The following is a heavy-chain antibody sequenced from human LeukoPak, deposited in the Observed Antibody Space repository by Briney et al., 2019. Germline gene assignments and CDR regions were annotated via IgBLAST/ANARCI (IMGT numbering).Heavy chain of an antibody. D-gene: IGHD1-26*01. CDR2: ISFDGDNK. J-gene: IGHJ4*02. CDR1: GFTFSSYA. CDR3: ARPRERGSYDAATDY. V-gene: IGHV3-30-3*01. Sequence: PGGSLRLSCAASGFTFSSYAMHWVRQAPGKGLEWVAVISFDGDNKYYADSVEGRFTISRDNSKNTLYLQVNSLRAEDTAVYYCARPRERGSYDAATDYWGQGTLVTVSS.